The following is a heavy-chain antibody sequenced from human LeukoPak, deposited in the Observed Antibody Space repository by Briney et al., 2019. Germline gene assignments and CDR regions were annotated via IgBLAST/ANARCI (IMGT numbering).Heavy chain of an antibody. CDR1: GFTFSNAW. D-gene: IGHD6-13*01. CDR3: TTDLALVPGYFDY. CDR2: IKSKTDGGTT. V-gene: IGHV3-15*01. Sequence: PGGSLRLSCAASGFTFSNAWMSWVRQAPGKGLEWVGRIKSKTDGGTTDYAAPVKGRFTISRDDSKNTLYLQMNSLKTEDTAVYYCTTDLALVPGYFDYWGQGTLVTVSS. J-gene: IGHJ4*02.